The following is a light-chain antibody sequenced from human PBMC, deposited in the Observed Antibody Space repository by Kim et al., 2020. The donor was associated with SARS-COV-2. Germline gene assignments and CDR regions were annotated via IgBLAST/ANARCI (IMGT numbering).Light chain of an antibody. CDR2: DGS. Sequence: GRADTTTCSGNRSDVGGYNYVSWYQQHPGKAPTLMIYDGSKRPSGVPDRFSGSKSGNTASLTISGLQAEDEADYYCCSYAGSYTLVFGTGTKVTVL. CDR3: CSYAGSYTLV. V-gene: IGLV2-11*01. CDR1: RSDVGGYNY. J-gene: IGLJ1*01.